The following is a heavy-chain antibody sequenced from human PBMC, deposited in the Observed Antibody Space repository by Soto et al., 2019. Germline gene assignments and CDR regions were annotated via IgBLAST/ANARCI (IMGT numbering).Heavy chain of an antibody. CDR2: IKSKTDGGTT. V-gene: IGHV3-15*01. D-gene: IGHD4-17*01. CDR3: TTGQDYGDYGIDY. Sequence: EVQLVESGGGLVKPGGSLRLSCAASGFTFSNAWMSWVRQAPGKGLEWVGRIKSKTDGGTTDYAAPVKGRFTISRDDSKNPLYLQMNSLKTEDTAVYYCTTGQDYGDYGIDYWGQGTLVTVSS. CDR1: GFTFSNAW. J-gene: IGHJ4*02.